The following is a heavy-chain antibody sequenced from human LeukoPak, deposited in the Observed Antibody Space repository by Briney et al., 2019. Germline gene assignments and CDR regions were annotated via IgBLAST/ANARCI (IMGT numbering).Heavy chain of an antibody. Sequence: ASVKVSCKASGNTFTDYYMHWVRQAPGQGLEWMGRINPNSGGTNYAQKFEGRVTMSRDTSISTAYMELSRLRSDDTAVYYCARGDFGVTPLFGWFDPWGQGTLVTVSS. V-gene: IGHV1-2*06. CDR3: ARGDFGVTPLFGWFDP. CDR1: GNTFTDYY. D-gene: IGHD4-23*01. CDR2: INPNSGGT. J-gene: IGHJ5*02.